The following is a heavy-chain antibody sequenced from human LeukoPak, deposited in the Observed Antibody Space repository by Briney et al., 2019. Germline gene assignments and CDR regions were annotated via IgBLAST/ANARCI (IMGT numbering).Heavy chain of an antibody. CDR1: GGSISRGSYY. CDR3: ARHALEIFGVVISYWYFDL. CDR2: IYYSGST. V-gene: IGHV4-39*01. Sequence: SETLSLTCTVSGGSISRGSYYWNWIRQPAGKGLEWIGSIYYSGSTYYNPSLKSRVTISVDTSKNQFSLKLSSVTAADTAVYYCARHALEIFGVVISYWYFDLWGRGTLVTVSS. J-gene: IGHJ2*01. D-gene: IGHD3-3*01.